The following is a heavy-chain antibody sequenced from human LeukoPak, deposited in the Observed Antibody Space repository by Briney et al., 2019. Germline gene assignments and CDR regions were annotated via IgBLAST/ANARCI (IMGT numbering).Heavy chain of an antibody. J-gene: IGHJ6*03. V-gene: IGHV3-15*01. D-gene: IGHD1/OR15-1a*01. CDR1: GFTFSSAW. CDR3: TTGVGSGNNEIILYYYYYMDV. Sequence: PGRSLRLSCAASGFTFSSAWMSWVRQAPGKGLEWVGRIKSKTDGGTTDYAAPVKGRFTISRDDSKNTLYLQMNSLKTEDTAVYYCTTGVGSGNNEIILYYYYYMDVWGKGTTVTISS. CDR2: IKSKTDGGTT.